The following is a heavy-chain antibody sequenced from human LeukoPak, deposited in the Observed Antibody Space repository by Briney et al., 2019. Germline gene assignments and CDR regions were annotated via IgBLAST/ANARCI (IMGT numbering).Heavy chain of an antibody. V-gene: IGHV1-69*06. CDR2: IIPIFGTA. CDR1: GGTFSSYA. J-gene: IGHJ4*02. Sequence: ASVKVSCKASGGTFSSYAISWVRQAPGQGLEWMGGIIPIFGTANYAQKFQGRVAITADKSTSTAYMELSSLRSKDTAVYYCARRSIAAVHFDYWGQGTLVTVSS. D-gene: IGHD6-13*01. CDR3: ARRSIAAVHFDY.